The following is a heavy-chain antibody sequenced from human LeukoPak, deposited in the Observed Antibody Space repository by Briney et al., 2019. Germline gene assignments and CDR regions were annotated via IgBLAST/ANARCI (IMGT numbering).Heavy chain of an antibody. Sequence: HSGGSLRLSCAASGFTFSSYAMHWVRQAPGKGLEWVAVISYDGSNKYYADFVKGRFTISRDNSKNTLYLQMNSLRAEDTAVYYCARDLGPGGYDDHYYGMDVWGQGTTVTVSS. CDR3: ARDLGPGGYDDHYYGMDV. J-gene: IGHJ6*02. CDR1: GFTFSSYA. V-gene: IGHV3-30*04. D-gene: IGHD5-12*01. CDR2: ISYDGSNK.